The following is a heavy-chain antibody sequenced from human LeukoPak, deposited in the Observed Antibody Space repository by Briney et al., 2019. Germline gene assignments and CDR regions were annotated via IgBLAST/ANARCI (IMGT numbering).Heavy chain of an antibody. CDR3: AREDCSSTSCYIYYGMDV. CDR1: GGTFSSYA. V-gene: IGHV1-69*01. D-gene: IGHD2-2*02. Sequence: SVKVSCKASGGTFSSYAISWVRQAPGQGLEWMGGIIPIFGTANYAQKFQGRVTITADESTSTAYMELSSLRSEDTAVYYRAREDCSSTSCYIYYGMDVWGQGTTVTVSS. J-gene: IGHJ6*02. CDR2: IIPIFGTA.